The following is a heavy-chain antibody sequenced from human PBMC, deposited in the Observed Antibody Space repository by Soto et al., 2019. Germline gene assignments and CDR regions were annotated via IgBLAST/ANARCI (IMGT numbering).Heavy chain of an antibody. CDR3: TRDPYGGSRYYFDS. V-gene: IGHV3-33*01. CDR2: IWYDGSNR. J-gene: IGHJ4*02. CDR1: GFTFTNYG. D-gene: IGHD1-26*01. Sequence: LRLSCAASGFTFTNYGMHWVRQAPGKGLEWVAVIWYDGSNRFYADSVKGRFTISKDDSQNMLYLQMHSLRPEDTAVYYCTRDPYGGSRYYFDSWGQGTLVTVSS.